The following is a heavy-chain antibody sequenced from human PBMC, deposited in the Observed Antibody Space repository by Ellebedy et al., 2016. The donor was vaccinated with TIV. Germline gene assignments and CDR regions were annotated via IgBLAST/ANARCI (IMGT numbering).Heavy chain of an antibody. V-gene: IGHV5-10-1*01. D-gene: IGHD2-2*01. CDR3: ARHAEDVVVPAAAYWYFDL. Sequence: KVSXXASGGTFSSYAISWVRQMPGKGLEWMGRIDPSDSYTNYSPSFQGHVTISADKSISTAYLQWSSLKASDTAMYYCARHAEDVVVPAAAYWYFDLWGRGTLVTVSS. CDR2: IDPSDSYT. CDR1: GGTFSSYA. J-gene: IGHJ2*01.